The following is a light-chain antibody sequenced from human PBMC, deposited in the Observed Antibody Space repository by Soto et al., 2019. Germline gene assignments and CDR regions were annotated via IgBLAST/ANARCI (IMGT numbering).Light chain of an antibody. Sequence: QSALTQPASVSGSPGQSITISCTATPSDVGRYNYVPWYQQFPGKVPKLLIYEVTYRPSGVSARFSGSKSGSTASLTISGLQAEDEADYYCSAYSTTSSPHVLFGGGTKVTVL. J-gene: IGLJ2*01. V-gene: IGLV2-14*01. CDR2: EVT. CDR3: SAYSTTSSPHVL. CDR1: PSDVGRYNY.